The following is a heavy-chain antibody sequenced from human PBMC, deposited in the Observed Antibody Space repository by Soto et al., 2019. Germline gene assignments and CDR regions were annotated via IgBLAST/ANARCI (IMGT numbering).Heavy chain of an antibody. Sequence: GGSLRLSCAASGFTFSSYSMNWVRQAPGKGLEWVSYISSSSSTIYYADSVKGRFTISRDNAKNSLYLQMNSLRDEDTAVYYCARVLLRGYGSGTHQAVRGMDVWGQGTTVTVSS. CDR3: ARVLLRGYGSGTHQAVRGMDV. CDR2: ISSSSSTI. CDR1: GFTFSSYS. V-gene: IGHV3-48*02. J-gene: IGHJ6*02. D-gene: IGHD3-10*01.